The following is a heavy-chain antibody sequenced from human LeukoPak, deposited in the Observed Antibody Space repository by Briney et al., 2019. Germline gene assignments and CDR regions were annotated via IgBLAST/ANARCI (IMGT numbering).Heavy chain of an antibody. J-gene: IGHJ5*02. V-gene: IGHV3-23*01. CDR2: ISGSGGST. Sequence: SGGSLRLSCAASGFTFSSYAMSWVRQAPGKGLEWVSAISGSGGSTYYADSVKGRFTISRDNSKSTLYLQMNSLRAEDTAVYYCARDRQWYYDILTGYPSSNWFDPWGQGTLVTVSS. CDR1: GFTFSSYA. D-gene: IGHD3-9*01. CDR3: ARDRQWYYDILTGYPSSNWFDP.